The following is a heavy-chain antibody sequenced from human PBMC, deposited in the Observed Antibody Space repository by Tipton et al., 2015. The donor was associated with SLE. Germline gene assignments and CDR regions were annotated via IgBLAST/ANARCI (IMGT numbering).Heavy chain of an antibody. Sequence: SLRLSCAASGFTFSSYWMSWVRQGPGKGLEWVANLKQDGSEKYYADSVKGRFTISRDNAKNSLYLQMNSLRAEDTAVYYCATSGLAVAGTGTDFDYWGQGTLVTVSS. CDR1: GFTFSSYW. V-gene: IGHV3-7*01. J-gene: IGHJ4*02. D-gene: IGHD6-19*01. CDR3: ATSGLAVAGTGTDFDY. CDR2: LKQDGSEK.